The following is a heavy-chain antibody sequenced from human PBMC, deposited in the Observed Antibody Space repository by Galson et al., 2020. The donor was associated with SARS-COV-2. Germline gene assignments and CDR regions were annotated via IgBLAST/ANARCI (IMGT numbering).Heavy chain of an antibody. CDR2: IWYDGSNK. CDR1: GFTFSSYG. Sequence: GGSLRLSCAASGFTFSSYGMHWVRQAPGKGLEWVAVIWYDGSNKYYAASVKGRFTISRDNSKNTLYLQMNSLRAEDTAVYYCAKQIYQYGSGSYYFDYWGQGTLVTVSS. V-gene: IGHV3-33*06. J-gene: IGHJ4*02. D-gene: IGHD3-10*01. CDR3: AKQIYQYGSGSYYFDY.